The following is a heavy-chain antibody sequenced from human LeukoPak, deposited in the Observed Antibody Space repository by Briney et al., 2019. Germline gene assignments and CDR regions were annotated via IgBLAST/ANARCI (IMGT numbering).Heavy chain of an antibody. CDR2: MNPKSGNT. CDR3: ASYTDGYYDSSGYSRS. J-gene: IGHJ4*02. V-gene: IGHV1-8*01. Sequence: GASVKVSCKASGYTFTSYDINWVRQATGQGLEWMGWMNPKSGNTGYAQKFQGRVTMTRNTSISTAYMELSSLRSEDTAVYYCASYTDGYYDSSGYSRSWGQGTLVTVSS. D-gene: IGHD3-22*01. CDR1: GYTFTSYD.